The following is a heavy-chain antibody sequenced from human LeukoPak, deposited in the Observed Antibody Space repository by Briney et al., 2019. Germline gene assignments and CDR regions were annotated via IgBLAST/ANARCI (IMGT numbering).Heavy chain of an antibody. J-gene: IGHJ4*02. D-gene: IGHD1-26*01. Sequence: GGSLRLSCAASGFTFSRFWMHWVRQTPGKGLVWVSRINTDASNTIYADSVKGRFTISRDNAKNTLYLQMNSLRAEDTAVYYCARDQSIAGPTTADYWGQGTLVTVSS. CDR3: ARDQSIAGPTTADY. CDR2: INTDASNT. CDR1: GFTFSRFW. V-gene: IGHV3-74*01.